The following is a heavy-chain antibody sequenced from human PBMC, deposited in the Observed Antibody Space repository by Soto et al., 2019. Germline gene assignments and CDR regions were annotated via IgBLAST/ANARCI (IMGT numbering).Heavy chain of an antibody. V-gene: IGHV4-59*01. CDR2: IYHSGST. Sequence: SETLSLTCTASGGSISSYYWSWIRQPPGKGLEWIGYIYHSGSTYYNPSLKSRVTISVDRSKNQFSLKLSSVTAADTAVYFCARRYGYGTFDIWGQGTMVTVSS. D-gene: IGHD5-18*01. J-gene: IGHJ3*02. CDR1: GGSISSYY. CDR3: ARRYGYGTFDI.